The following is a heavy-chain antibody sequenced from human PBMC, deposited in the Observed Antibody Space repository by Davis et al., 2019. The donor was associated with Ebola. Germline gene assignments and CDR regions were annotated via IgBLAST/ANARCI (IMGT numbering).Heavy chain of an antibody. D-gene: IGHD6-19*01. V-gene: IGHV4-4*02. CDR1: GGSISSSNW. J-gene: IGHJ4*02. CDR2: INHSGST. Sequence: SETLSLTCAVSGGSISSSNWWSWIRQPPGKGLEWIGEINHSGSTNYNPSLKSRVTISVETSKNQFSLKLNSVTAADTAVYYCARGGRGLYSSGWYVYWGQGTLVTVSS. CDR3: ARGGRGLYSSGWYVY.